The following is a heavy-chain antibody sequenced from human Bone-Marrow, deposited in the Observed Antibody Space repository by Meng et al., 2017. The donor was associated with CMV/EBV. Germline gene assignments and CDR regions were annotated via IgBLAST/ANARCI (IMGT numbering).Heavy chain of an antibody. D-gene: IGHD2-2*01. Sequence: GESLKISCAASGFTFSRYWMSWVRQAPGKGLEWMANIKQDGSEKYYVDSVKGRFTISRDNAKNSLYLQMNSLRAEDTAVYYCAREGVPAAIGGMDVWGQGTRVTVSS. CDR2: IKQDGSEK. CDR1: GFTFSRYW. V-gene: IGHV3-7*01. CDR3: AREGVPAAIGGMDV. J-gene: IGHJ6*02.